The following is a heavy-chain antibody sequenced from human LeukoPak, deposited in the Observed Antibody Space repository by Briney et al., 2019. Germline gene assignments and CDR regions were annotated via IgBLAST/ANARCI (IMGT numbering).Heavy chain of an antibody. CDR1: GFTFSSYE. CDR2: ISSSGSTI. CDR3: ARGAMIGSDDAFDI. D-gene: IGHD3-22*01. Sequence: HAGGSLRLSCAASGFTFSSYEMNWVRQAPGKGLEWVSYISSSGSTIYYADSVKGRFTISRDNSKNTLYLQMNNLRAEDTAVYYCARGAMIGSDDAFDIWGQGTMVTVSS. V-gene: IGHV3-48*03. J-gene: IGHJ3*02.